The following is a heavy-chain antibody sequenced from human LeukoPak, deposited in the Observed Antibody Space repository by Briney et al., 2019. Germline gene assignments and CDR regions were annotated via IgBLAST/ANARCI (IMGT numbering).Heavy chain of an antibody. V-gene: IGHV4-59*01. Sequence: SETLSLTCTVSDGSISSYYWNWIRQPPGKGLEWIGNIYNSGSTDYNPSLKSRVTISVNLSKNQISLKLNSVTAADTAVYYCARDKGPYWYFDLWGRGTLVTVSS. CDR3: ARDKGPYWYFDL. CDR2: IYNSGST. J-gene: IGHJ2*01. CDR1: DGSISSYY.